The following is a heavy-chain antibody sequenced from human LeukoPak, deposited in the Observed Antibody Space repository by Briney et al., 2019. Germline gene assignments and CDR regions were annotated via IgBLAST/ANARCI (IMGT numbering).Heavy chain of an antibody. CDR1: GLTLSNVW. CDR3: AHGSAQYYEY. V-gene: IGHV3-15*07. Sequence: PGGSLRLSCAVSGLTLSNVWMNWVRQAPGKGLEWVGRIRSQTAGGTTDFAAPVKGRFSISRDDSKNLLYLQMNSLTSEDTAVYYCAHGSAQYYEYWGQGTLVTVSS. CDR2: IRSQTAGGTT. J-gene: IGHJ1*01. D-gene: IGHD2-15*01.